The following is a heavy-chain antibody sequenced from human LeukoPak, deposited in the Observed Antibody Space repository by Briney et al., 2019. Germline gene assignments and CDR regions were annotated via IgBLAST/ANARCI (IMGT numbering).Heavy chain of an antibody. CDR3: ARAEGRSDYFDY. Sequence: PSETLSLTCTVSGGSISSYYWSWIRQPPGKGLEWIGYIYYSGGTNYDPSLKSRVTISVDTSKNQFSLKLSSVTAADTAVYYCARAEGRSDYFDYWGQGTLVTVSS. V-gene: IGHV4-59*01. CDR2: IYYSGGT. CDR1: GGSISSYY. J-gene: IGHJ4*02.